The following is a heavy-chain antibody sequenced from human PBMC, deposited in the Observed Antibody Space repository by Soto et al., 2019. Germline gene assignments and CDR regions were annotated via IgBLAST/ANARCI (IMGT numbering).Heavy chain of an antibody. CDR3: ARGFKWHRAFDF. V-gene: IGHV1-8*01. J-gene: IGHJ4*02. CDR1: VYAFATAD. Sequence: XVMGSCKTSVYAFATADRTCVRRSAGQGLEWLGWMNPNSGNTGYAQKFQGRVTMTRNNSISTAYMELNRMRSEDTAVYYCARGFKWHRAFDFWGRGTLVSVSS. D-gene: IGHD5-12*01. CDR2: MNPNSGNT.